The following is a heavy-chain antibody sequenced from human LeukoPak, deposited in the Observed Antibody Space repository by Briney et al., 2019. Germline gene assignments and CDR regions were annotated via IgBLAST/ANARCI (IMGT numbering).Heavy chain of an antibody. J-gene: IGHJ6*02. Sequence: SETLSLTCTVSGGSISSYYWNWIRQPPGKGLEWIGYIYYSGSTNYNPSLKSRVTISVDTSKNQFSLKLSSVTAADTAVYYCARTNPMVRGVIISPYYYYGMDVWGQGTTVTVSS. CDR2: IYYSGST. D-gene: IGHD3-10*01. CDR3: ARTNPMVRGVIISPYYYYGMDV. CDR1: GGSISSYY. V-gene: IGHV4-59*01.